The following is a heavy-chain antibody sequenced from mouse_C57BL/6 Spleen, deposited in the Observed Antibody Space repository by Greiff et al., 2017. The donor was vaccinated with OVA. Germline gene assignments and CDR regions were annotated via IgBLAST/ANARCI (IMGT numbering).Heavy chain of an antibody. V-gene: IGHV1-64*01. Sequence: VQLQQSGAELVKPGASVKLSCKASGYTFTSYWMHWVKQRPGQGLEWIGMIHPNSGSTNYNEKFKSKATLTVDKSSSTAYMQLSSLTSEDSAVYYCARPTGRGAWFAYWGQGTLVTVSA. D-gene: IGHD4-1*01. CDR3: ARPTGRGAWFAY. CDR1: GYTFTSYW. CDR2: IHPNSGST. J-gene: IGHJ3*01.